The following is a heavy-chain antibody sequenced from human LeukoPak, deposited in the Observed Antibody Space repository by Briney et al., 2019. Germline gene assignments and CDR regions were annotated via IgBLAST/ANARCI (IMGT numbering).Heavy chain of an antibody. Sequence: ASVKVSCKASGYTFTSYGISWVRQAPGQGLEWMGIINPSAGSTRNAQKFQGRVTMTKDTSTSTVYMELSSLRSEDTAVYYCAREHSYDSSGYSTPGAFGIWGQGTMVTVSS. J-gene: IGHJ3*02. CDR3: AREHSYDSSGYSTPGAFGI. CDR2: INPSAGST. CDR1: GYTFTSYG. V-gene: IGHV1-46*01. D-gene: IGHD3-22*01.